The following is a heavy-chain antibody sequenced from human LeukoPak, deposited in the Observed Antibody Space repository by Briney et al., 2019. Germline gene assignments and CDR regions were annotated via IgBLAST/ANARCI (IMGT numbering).Heavy chain of an antibody. Sequence: GGSLRLSCAASGFTFSSYAMSWVRQAPGKGLEWVSNISGSGASTYYADSVKGRFTISRDNSKNTLYLQMNSLRAEDTAVYYCVKYYDSSGSYYFDYWGQGTLVTVSS. V-gene: IGHV3-23*01. J-gene: IGHJ4*02. D-gene: IGHD3-22*01. CDR3: VKYYDSSGSYYFDY. CDR1: GFTFSSYA. CDR2: ISGSGAST.